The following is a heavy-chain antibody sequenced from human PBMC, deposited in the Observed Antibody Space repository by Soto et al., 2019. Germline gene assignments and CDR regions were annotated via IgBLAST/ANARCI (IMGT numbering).Heavy chain of an antibody. CDR1: GFTFSSYG. D-gene: IGHD3-16*01. J-gene: IGHJ4*02. CDR3: AKDLSGNSLTLGY. V-gene: IGHV3-30*18. CDR2: ISYDGSDK. Sequence: QVQLVESGGGVVQPGRSLRLSCAASGFTFSSYGMHWVRQAPGKGLEWVAVISYDGSDKYYADSVKGRFTISRDNSKNTLYLQMNSLRAEDTAVYYCAKDLSGNSLTLGYWGQGTLVTVSS.